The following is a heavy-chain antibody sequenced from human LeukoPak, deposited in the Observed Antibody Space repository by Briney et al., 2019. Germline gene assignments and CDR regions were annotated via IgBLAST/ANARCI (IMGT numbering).Heavy chain of an antibody. J-gene: IGHJ6*03. CDR3: ARVGMSSIAARVTYYYMDV. V-gene: IGHV4-4*07. D-gene: IGHD6-6*01. CDR1: GGSISSYY. Sequence: SETLSLTCTVSGGSISSYYWSWIRQPAGKGLEWIGRIYTSGSTNYNPSIKSRVTISVDKSKNQFSLKLSSVTAADTAVYYCARVGMSSIAARVTYYYMDVWGKGTTVTVSS. CDR2: IYTSGST.